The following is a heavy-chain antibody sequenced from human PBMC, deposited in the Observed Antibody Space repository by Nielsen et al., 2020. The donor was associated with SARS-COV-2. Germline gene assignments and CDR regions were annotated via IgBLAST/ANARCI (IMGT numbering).Heavy chain of an antibody. CDR3: ARGHTAGRPFDS. Sequence: SETLSLTCSLSGGSISSYYWSWIRQPPGKGLEWIGYIYYSGNSNYNPSLQSRVTMSVDMSKNQFSLRLTSVTAADTAVYYCARGHTAGRPFDSWGQGTLVTVSS. V-gene: IGHV4-59*12. CDR2: IYYSGNS. D-gene: IGHD6-6*01. J-gene: IGHJ4*02. CDR1: GGSISSYY.